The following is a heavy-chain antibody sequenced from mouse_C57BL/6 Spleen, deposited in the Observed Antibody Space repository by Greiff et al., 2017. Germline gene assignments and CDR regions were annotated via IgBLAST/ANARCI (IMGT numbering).Heavy chain of an antibody. Sequence: QVQLQQSGAELVRPGTSVKVSCKASGYAFTNYLIEWVKQRPGQGLEWIGVINPGSGGTNYNEKFKGKATLTADKSSSTAYMQLSSLTSEDSAVYFCARSRGGNSYFDYWGQGTTLTVSS. D-gene: IGHD2-1*01. CDR3: ARSRGGNSYFDY. CDR2: INPGSGGT. J-gene: IGHJ2*01. CDR1: GYAFTNYL. V-gene: IGHV1-54*01.